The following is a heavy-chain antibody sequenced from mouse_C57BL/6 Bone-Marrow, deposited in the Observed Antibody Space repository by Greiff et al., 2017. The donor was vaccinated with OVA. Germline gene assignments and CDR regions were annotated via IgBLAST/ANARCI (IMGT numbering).Heavy chain of an antibody. CDR3: ARDARVGATNWYFDV. J-gene: IGHJ1*03. D-gene: IGHD1-1*01. CDR1: GFTFSDYY. V-gene: IGHV5-16*01. Sequence: EVMLVEPEGGLVQPGSSMKLSCTASGFTFSDYYMAWVRQVPEKGLEWVANINYDGSSTYYLDSLKSRFIISRDNATNILYLQMSSLMSEDTATSDWARDARVGATNWYFDVWGTGTTVTVSS. CDR2: INYDGSST.